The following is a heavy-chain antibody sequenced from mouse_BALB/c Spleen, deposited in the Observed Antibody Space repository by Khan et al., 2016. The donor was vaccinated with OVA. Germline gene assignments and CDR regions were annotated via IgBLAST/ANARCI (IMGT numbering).Heavy chain of an antibody. CDR1: GYSITSGYA. D-gene: IGHD1-1*01. CDR2: ISYSGFT. CDR3: ARANYYGYYFDY. J-gene: IGHJ2*01. Sequence: VQLKQSGPGLVKPSQSLSLTCTVTGYSITSGYAWNWIRQFPGNKLEWMGYISYSGFTSYTPSLKSRISITRDTSKNQFFLQLNSVTTEATATYYCARANYYGYYFDYWGQGTTLTVSS. V-gene: IGHV3-2*02.